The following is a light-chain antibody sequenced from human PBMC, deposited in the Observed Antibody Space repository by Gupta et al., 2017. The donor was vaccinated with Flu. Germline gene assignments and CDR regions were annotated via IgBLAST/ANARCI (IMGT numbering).Light chain of an antibody. CDR2: EAS. CDR3: QQYYMWPPLT. V-gene: IGKV3-15*01. CDR1: RDIDTR. Sequence: MMTQSPATLSVSPGERLSLSCRASRDIDTRLAWYQQKPGQSPRLLIYEASTRATGVAARFSGSGSGTECTLIVSTVQSEDSAVYVGQQYYMWPPLTFGGGTKVEI. J-gene: IGKJ4*01.